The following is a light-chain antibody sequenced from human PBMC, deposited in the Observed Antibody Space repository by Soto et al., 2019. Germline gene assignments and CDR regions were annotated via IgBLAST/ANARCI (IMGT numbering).Light chain of an antibody. Sequence: DIVMTQSPDSLAVSLGERATINCKSSQSVLYSSNNKNYLAWYQQKPGQPPKLLIYWASTRESGVPDRFSGSGSGTDFTLTISSLQAVDVAVYYCQQYYSTTFTFGGGTKVEIK. CDR1: QSVLYSSNNKNY. V-gene: IGKV4-1*01. CDR3: QQYYSTTFT. CDR2: WAS. J-gene: IGKJ4*01.